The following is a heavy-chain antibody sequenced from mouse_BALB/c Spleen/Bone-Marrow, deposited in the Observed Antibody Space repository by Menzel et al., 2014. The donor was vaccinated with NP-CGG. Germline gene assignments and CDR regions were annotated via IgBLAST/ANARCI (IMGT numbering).Heavy chain of an antibody. CDR3: ARTGNYYGSSFDY. Sequence: LVESGADLAKPGASVKMSCKASGYTFTSYWMYWIKQRPGQGLEWIGYINHSTGYTEYNQKFKDKATLTADKSSNTAYMQLSSLTSEDSAVYYCARTGNYYGSSFDYWGQGTTLTVSS. J-gene: IGHJ2*01. V-gene: IGHV1-7*01. CDR2: INHSTGYT. D-gene: IGHD1-1*01. CDR1: GYTFTSYW.